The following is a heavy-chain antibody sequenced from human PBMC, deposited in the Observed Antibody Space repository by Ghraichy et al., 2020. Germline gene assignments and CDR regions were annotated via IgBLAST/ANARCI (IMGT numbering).Heavy chain of an antibody. J-gene: IGHJ4*02. D-gene: IGHD1-26*01. Sequence: GGSLRLSCADSGFTVNDCKLHWVCQAPWKGLVLESSSYIDESSGTYADSVKGRFTISRDNAKNTVFLLKNSLRVDDTAVYYCASSAVTYYGTALDYWGQGNLVTVSS. V-gene: IGHV3-74*01. CDR3: ASSAVTYYGTALDY. CDR2: SYIDESSG. CDR1: GFTVNDCK.